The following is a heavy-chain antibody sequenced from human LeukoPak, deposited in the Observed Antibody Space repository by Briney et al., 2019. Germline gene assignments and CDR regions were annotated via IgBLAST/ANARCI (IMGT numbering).Heavy chain of an antibody. J-gene: IGHJ3*02. CDR2: ISSSGSIV. V-gene: IGHV3-48*02. CDR1: GFTFSSYS. D-gene: IGHD3-22*01. Sequence: PGGSLRLSCAASGFTFSSYSMNWVRQAPGKGLEWVSYISSSGSIVYYADSVKGRFTISRDNAKNSLYLQMNSLRDEDTAVYYCARTYYDSSGYYSAFDIWGQGTTVTVS. CDR3: ARTYYDSSGYYSAFDI.